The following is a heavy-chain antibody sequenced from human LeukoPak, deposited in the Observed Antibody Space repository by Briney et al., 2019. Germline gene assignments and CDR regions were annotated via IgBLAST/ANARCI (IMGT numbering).Heavy chain of an antibody. CDR3: VTLTSVVSEHAFDM. D-gene: IGHD4-23*01. V-gene: IGHV3-74*01. Sequence: PGGSLRLSCAASGFTFSTYWVHWLRHAPGKGLMWVSRITPDGSTTNHADFVKGRFTISRDNAKNTVSLRMNSLSAEDTAVYYCVTLTSVVSEHAFDMWGQGTMVAVSS. CDR1: GFTFSTYW. J-gene: IGHJ3*02. CDR2: ITPDGSTT.